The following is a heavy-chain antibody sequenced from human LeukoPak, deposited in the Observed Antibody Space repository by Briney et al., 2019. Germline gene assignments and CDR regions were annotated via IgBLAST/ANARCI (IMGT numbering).Heavy chain of an antibody. CDR3: VRALRGSHAL. V-gene: IGHV1-8*01. J-gene: IGHJ4*02. CDR1: GYSFINND. D-gene: IGHD1-26*01. CDR2: MNPKSGNT. Sequence: ASVKVSCKASGYSFINNDINWVRLAPGPGREWMAWMNPKSGNTGSAQHFQGRVTLPQNIAISTAYLEVRNLKSEHTAVYYCVRALRGSHALWGQGTLVTVPS.